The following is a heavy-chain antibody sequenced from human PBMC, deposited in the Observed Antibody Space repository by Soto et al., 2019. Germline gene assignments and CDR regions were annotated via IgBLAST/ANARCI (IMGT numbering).Heavy chain of an antibody. V-gene: IGHV3-23*01. CDR2: ISGSGGT. D-gene: IGHD4-4*01. CDR3: ARGMTTVTTLDY. CDR1: GLTFNNYA. J-gene: IGHJ4*02. Sequence: GGSLRLSCAASGLTFNNYAMSWVRQAPGKGLEWVSSISGSGGTYYAESVKGRFTISRDNSKNTLYLQMNSPRAEDTAVYYCARGMTTVTTLDYWGQGTLVTVSS.